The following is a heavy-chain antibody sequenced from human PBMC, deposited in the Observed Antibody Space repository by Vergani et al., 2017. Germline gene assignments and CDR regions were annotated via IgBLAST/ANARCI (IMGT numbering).Heavy chain of an antibody. CDR3: ARGETRTDWFDP. CDR2: VYPSGTT. D-gene: IGHD3/OR15-3a*01. J-gene: IGHJ5*02. V-gene: IGHV4-61*02. CDR1: GVSMQSGSFY. Sequence: QVQLHESGPGLVKPSETLSLICSVSGVSMQSGSFYWTWIRQTAERRLEWMGRVYPSGTTNYHPSLNGRVTIFVDKSKNLLSLWLKSVTAADTAVYYCARGETRTDWFDPWGQGTLVTVSS.